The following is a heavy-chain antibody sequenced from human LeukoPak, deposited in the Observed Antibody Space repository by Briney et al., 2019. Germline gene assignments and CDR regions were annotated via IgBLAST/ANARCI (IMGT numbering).Heavy chain of an antibody. V-gene: IGHV4-39*01. CDR1: GGSISSSSYY. D-gene: IGHD5-18*01. Sequence: SETLSLTCTVSGGSISSSSYYWGWIRQPPGKGLEWIGSIYYSGSTYYNPSLKSRVTISVDTSKNQFSLKLSSVTAADTAVYYCARWGNSYGLWPYYYYGMDVWGQGTTVTVSS. J-gene: IGHJ6*02. CDR2: IYYSGST. CDR3: ARWGNSYGLWPYYYYGMDV.